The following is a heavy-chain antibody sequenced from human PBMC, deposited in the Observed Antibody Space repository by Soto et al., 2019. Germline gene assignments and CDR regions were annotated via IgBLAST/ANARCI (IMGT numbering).Heavy chain of an antibody. D-gene: IGHD6-13*01. J-gene: IGHJ6*02. CDR2: ISWNSGSI. V-gene: IGHV3-9*01. Sequence: EVQLVESGGGLVQPGRSLRLSCAASGFTFDDYAMHWVRQAPGKGLEWVSGISWNSGSIGYADSVKGRFTISRDNAKNPLYLQMNSLRAEDTALYYCAKGGQQLGDYYYGMDVWGQGTTVTVSS. CDR1: GFTFDDYA. CDR3: AKGGQQLGDYYYGMDV.